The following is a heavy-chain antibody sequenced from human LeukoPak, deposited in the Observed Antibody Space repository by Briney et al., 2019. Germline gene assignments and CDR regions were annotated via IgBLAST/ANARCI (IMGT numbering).Heavy chain of an antibody. CDR2: IWYDGSNK. V-gene: IGHV3-30*02. CDR1: GFTFRSHG. CDR3: AIASGDY. Sequence: GGSLRLSCAASGFTFRSHGMHWVRQAPGKGLEWVAFIWYDGSNKYYTDSVKGRFTISRDNSKNSLYLQMNSLRAEDTAVYYCAIASGDYWGQGTLVTVSS. J-gene: IGHJ4*02.